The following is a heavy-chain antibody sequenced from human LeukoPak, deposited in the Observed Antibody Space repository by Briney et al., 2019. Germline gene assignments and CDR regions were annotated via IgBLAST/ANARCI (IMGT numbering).Heavy chain of an antibody. J-gene: IGHJ6*03. CDR3: AKETSGYFDWLPPPYYYYYYMDV. CDR1: GFTFSSYG. CDR2: ISGSGGST. Sequence: GGTLRLSCAASGFTFSSYGMSWVRQAPGKGLEWVSAISGSGGSTYYADSVKGRFTISRDNSKNTLYLQMNSLRAEDTAVYYCAKETSGYFDWLPPPYYYYYYMDVWGKGTTVTISS. D-gene: IGHD3-9*01. V-gene: IGHV3-23*01.